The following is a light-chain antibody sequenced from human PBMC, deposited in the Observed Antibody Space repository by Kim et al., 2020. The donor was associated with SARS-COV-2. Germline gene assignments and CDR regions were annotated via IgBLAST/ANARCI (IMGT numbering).Light chain of an antibody. CDR1: KLGDKY. V-gene: IGLV3-1*01. CDR2: QDS. J-gene: IGLJ2*01. Sequence: SYELTQPPSVSVYPGQTASITCSGDKLGDKYACWYQQKPGQSPVLVIYQDSKRPSGIPERFSGSNSGNTATLTISGTQAMDEADYYCQAWDSSVGFGGGT. CDR3: QAWDSSVG.